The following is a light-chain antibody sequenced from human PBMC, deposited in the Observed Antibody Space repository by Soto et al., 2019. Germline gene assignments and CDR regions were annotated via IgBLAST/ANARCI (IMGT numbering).Light chain of an antibody. CDR1: SSDVGGYNY. CDR2: HVS. V-gene: IGLV2-14*01. Sequence: QSVLTQPASVSGSPGQSITISCTGTSSDVGGYNYVSWYQQYPGKAPKLMIYHVSNRPSGVSNRFSGSKSGNSASLTISGPQAEDEADHYCSSYTSTSTYVLGTGTKVPVL. J-gene: IGLJ1*01. CDR3: SSYTSTSTYV.